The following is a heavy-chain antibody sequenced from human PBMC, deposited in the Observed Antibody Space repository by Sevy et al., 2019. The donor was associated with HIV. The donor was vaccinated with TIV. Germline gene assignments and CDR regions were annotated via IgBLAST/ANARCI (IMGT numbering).Heavy chain of an antibody. D-gene: IGHD6-13*01. CDR3: ARRRIAAAGTEQHNWFDP. J-gene: IGHJ5*02. V-gene: IGHV4-39*01. CDR1: GGSISSSSYY. Sequence: SETLSLTCTVSGGSISSSSYYWGWIRQPPGKGLEGIGGINYSGRPYYNPSLKSRVTISVDTSKNQFPLKLSSVTAADTAVYYCARRRIAAAGTEQHNWFDPWGQGTLVTVSS. CDR2: INYSGRP.